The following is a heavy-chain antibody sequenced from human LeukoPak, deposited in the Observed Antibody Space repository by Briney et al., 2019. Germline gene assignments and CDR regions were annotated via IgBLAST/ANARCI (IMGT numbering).Heavy chain of an antibody. CDR2: IWSDGSNK. Sequence: GRSLRLSCSASGFTFSYYAIHWVRQAPGKGLEWVALIWSDGSNKYYADSVKGRITISRDNSKNTVYLQTNSLRAEDTAVYYCARELFSSGSCPDGWGQGTLVTVSS. D-gene: IGHD3-10*01. J-gene: IGHJ4*02. CDR1: GFTFSYYA. V-gene: IGHV3-33*01. CDR3: ARELFSSGSCPDG.